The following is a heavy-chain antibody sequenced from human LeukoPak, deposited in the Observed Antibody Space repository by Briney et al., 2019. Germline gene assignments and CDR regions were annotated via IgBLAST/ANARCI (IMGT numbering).Heavy chain of an antibody. J-gene: IGHJ4*02. D-gene: IGHD3-22*01. CDR1: GYTFTNYH. Sequence: ASVRVSCKASGYTFTNYHIAWVRQAPGQGLEWMGWVSTNDGNTVYAQRLQGRVTMTTDTSTGVAYMELRSLTSDDTAVYYCTRAPPGMTMMTDYWGQGTLVTVSS. V-gene: IGHV1-18*01. CDR2: VSTNDGNT. CDR3: TRAPPGMTMMTDY.